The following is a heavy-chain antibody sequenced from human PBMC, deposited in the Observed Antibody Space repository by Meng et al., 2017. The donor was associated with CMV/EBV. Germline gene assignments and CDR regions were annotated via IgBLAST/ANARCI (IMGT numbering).Heavy chain of an antibody. V-gene: IGHV4-4*07. CDR3: ARVLRWNGVIDY. CDR1: GGSISSYY. Sequence: RRHESGPGLVKPAETLSLAATVSGGSISSYYWSWIRQPAGKGLEWIGRIYTSGSTNYNPSLKSRVTMSVDTSKNQFSLKLSSVTAADTAVYYCARVLRWNGVIDYWGQGTLVTVSS. J-gene: IGHJ4*02. CDR2: IYTSGST. D-gene: IGHD4-23*01.